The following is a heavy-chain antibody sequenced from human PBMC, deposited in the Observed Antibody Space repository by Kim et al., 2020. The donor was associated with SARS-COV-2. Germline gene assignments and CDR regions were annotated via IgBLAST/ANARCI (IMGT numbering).Heavy chain of an antibody. CDR3: ARDYDILTGQGTQKFDP. CDR2: IYNGENT. D-gene: IGHD3-9*01. V-gene: IGHV4-39*07. J-gene: IGHJ5*02. Sequence: SETLSLTCTVSGDSISRSSYYWGWIRQPPGKGLEWIGSIYNGENTHYNPSLTSRVTISLDTSKNQFSLKLSSVTAADTAVYYCARDYDILTGQGTQKFDPWGQGILVTVSS. CDR1: GDSISRSSYY.